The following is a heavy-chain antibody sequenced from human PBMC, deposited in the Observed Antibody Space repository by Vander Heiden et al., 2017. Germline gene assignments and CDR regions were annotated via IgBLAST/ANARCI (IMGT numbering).Heavy chain of an antibody. CDR1: GFTFSTYW. CDR3: VRGGFGGYDSNFDH. J-gene: IGHJ4*02. Sequence: EVQLVESGGGLVQPGRSLRLSCAASGFTFSTYWMHWVRQAPGKGLVWVSRINGDKSIITYAESVKGRFTMSRDNAKNTLYLQMNSLRAEDTAAYYCVRGGFGGYDSNFDHWGQGTLVTVSS. D-gene: IGHD5-12*01. V-gene: IGHV3-74*01. CDR2: INGDKSII.